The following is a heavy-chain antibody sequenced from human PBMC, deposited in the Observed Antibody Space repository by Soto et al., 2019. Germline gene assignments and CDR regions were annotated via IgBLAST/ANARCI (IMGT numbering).Heavy chain of an antibody. D-gene: IGHD2-21*02. CDR1: GYSIRNGYY. CDR2: IYHSGST. CDR3: ARVGPYCGGDCYSPPP. J-gene: IGHJ5*02. V-gene: IGHV4-38-2*02. Sequence: SETLSLTCTVSGYSIRNGYYWGWIRQPPGKGLEWIGTIYHSGSTYYNPSLKSRVTISVDASENHFSLKLSSVTAADTAVYYCARVGPYCGGDCYSPPPWGQGTLVTSPQ.